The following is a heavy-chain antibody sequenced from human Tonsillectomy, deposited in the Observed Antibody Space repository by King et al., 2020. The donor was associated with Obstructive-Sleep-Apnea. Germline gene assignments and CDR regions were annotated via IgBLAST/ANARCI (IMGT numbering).Heavy chain of an antibody. D-gene: IGHD4-17*01. CDR1: GYSFTSYW. CDR2: IYPGDSDT. V-gene: IGHV5-51*01. J-gene: IGHJ6*02. CDR3: SRLPNTVTTQRNSYFAMDV. Sequence: QLVPSGAEVKKPGASLKISCKGSGYSFTSYWIGWVRQMPGKGLEWMGIIYPGDSDTRYSPSFQGQVTISADKSISTAYLQWSSLKAADTAVYYCSRLPNTVTTQRNSYFAMDVWGQGTTVTVSS.